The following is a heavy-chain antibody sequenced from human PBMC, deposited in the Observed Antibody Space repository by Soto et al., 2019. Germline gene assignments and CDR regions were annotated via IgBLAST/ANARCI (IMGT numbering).Heavy chain of an antibody. Sequence: GGSLRLSCAASGFTFSSYGMHWVRQAPGKGLEWVAVISYDGSNKCYADSVKGRFTISRDNSKNTLYLQMNSLRAEDTAVYYCAKDGELGDFWSGYLPAPFDYWGQGTLVTVSS. V-gene: IGHV3-30*18. CDR1: GFTFSSYG. CDR2: ISYDGSNK. D-gene: IGHD3-3*01. CDR3: AKDGELGDFWSGYLPAPFDY. J-gene: IGHJ4*02.